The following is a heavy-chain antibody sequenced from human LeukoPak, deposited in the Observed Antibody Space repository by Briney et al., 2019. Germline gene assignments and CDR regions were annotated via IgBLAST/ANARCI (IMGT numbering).Heavy chain of an antibody. Sequence: GGSLRLSCAASGFTFSSYWMSWVRQAPGKGLEWVANIKQDGSEKYYVDSVKGRSTISRDNAKNSLYLQMNSLRAEDTAVYYCASFRYYYGSGSHYWGQGTLVTVSS. CDR2: IKQDGSEK. J-gene: IGHJ4*02. V-gene: IGHV3-7*01. CDR1: GFTFSSYW. CDR3: ASFRYYYGSGSHY. D-gene: IGHD3-10*01.